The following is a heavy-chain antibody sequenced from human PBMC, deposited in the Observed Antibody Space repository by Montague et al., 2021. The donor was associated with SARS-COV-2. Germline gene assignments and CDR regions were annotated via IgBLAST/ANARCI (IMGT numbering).Heavy chain of an antibody. CDR2: IYYSGST. Sequence: SETLSLTCTVSGGSISSYYWSWIRQPPGEGLEWIGYIYYSGSTNYNPSLKSRVTISVDTSKNQFSPKLSSVTAADTAVYYCARRSLGYCSGGSCYSAFDPWGQGTLVTVSS. J-gene: IGHJ5*02. CDR3: ARRSLGYCSGGSCYSAFDP. D-gene: IGHD2-15*01. CDR1: GGSISSYY. V-gene: IGHV4-59*01.